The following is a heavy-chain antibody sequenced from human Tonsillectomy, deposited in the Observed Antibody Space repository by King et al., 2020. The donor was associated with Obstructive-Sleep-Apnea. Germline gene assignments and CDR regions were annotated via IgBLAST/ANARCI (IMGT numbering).Heavy chain of an antibody. CDR1: GGSITNYY. Sequence: QVQLQESGPGLVKPSETLSLTCTVSGGSITNYYWSWIRQPPGKGLEWIGYMYYSGNTKLKTSFKSRVTISADTSKSQYSLRLSSVTAADTAVYYCASHRGVEDSGGYGDYFDYWGQGTLVTVSS. CDR2: MYYSGNT. V-gene: IGHV4-59*08. J-gene: IGHJ4*02. D-gene: IGHD5-12*01. CDR3: ASHRGVEDSGGYGDYFDY.